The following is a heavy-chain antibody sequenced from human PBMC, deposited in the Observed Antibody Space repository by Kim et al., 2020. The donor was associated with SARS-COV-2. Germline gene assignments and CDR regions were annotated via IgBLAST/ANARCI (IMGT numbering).Heavy chain of an antibody. Sequence: GGSLRLSCAASGFTFSSYSMNWVRQAPGKGLEWVSSISSSSSYIYYADSVKGRFTISRDNAKNSLYLQMNSLRAEDTAVYYCARDKQWLGEAFDIWGQGTMVTVSS. D-gene: IGHD6-19*01. CDR2: ISSSSSYI. V-gene: IGHV3-21*01. J-gene: IGHJ3*02. CDR1: GFTFSSYS. CDR3: ARDKQWLGEAFDI.